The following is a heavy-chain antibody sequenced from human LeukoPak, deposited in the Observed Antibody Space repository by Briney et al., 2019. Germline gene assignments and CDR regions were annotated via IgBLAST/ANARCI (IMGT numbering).Heavy chain of an antibody. V-gene: IGHV1-18*01. Sequence: ASVKVSCKASGYTFTSYGISWVRQAPGQGLEWMGWISAYNGNTNYAQKLQGRVTMTTDTSTSTAYMELRSLRSDDTAVYYCARGRLSVVVPGTQYFDLWGRGTLVTVSS. D-gene: IGHD2-2*01. CDR1: GYTFTSYG. CDR2: ISAYNGNT. J-gene: IGHJ2*01. CDR3: ARGRLSVVVPGTQYFDL.